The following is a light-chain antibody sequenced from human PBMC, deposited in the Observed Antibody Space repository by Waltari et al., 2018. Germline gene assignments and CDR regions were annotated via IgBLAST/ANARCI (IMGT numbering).Light chain of an antibody. CDR3: QQYSNWYT. V-gene: IGKV3-15*01. CDR2: GAS. J-gene: IGKJ2*01. Sequence: EIVLTQSPATLSLSPGAGATLSCRASQSVSSSLAWYQQKPGQAPRLLIYGASTRATGIPDRFSGSGSGTDFTLTISSLEPEDFALYYCQQYSNWYTFGQGTKVEIK. CDR1: QSVSSS.